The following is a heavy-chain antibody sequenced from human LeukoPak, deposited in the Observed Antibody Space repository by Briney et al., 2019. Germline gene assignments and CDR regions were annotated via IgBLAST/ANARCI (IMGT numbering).Heavy chain of an antibody. CDR2: ISSSSSYI. D-gene: IGHD3-10*01. Sequence: GGSLTLSCAASGFTFSSYGMNWVRKAPGKGLEWVSSISSSSSYIFYADSVEGRFTISRDNAKNSLYLQMNSLRPEDTAVYYCAKVESFYGSGSFPKHYYYGMDVWGQGTTVTVSS. CDR3: AKVESFYGSGSFPKHYYYGMDV. V-gene: IGHV3-21*01. CDR1: GFTFSSYG. J-gene: IGHJ6*02.